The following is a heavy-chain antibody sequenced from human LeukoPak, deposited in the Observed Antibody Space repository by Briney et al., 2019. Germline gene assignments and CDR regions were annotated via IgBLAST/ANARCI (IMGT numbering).Heavy chain of an antibody. V-gene: IGHV3-48*03. J-gene: IGHJ3*02. D-gene: IGHD6-19*01. Sequence: GGSLRLSCAASGFTFSNFAMHWVRQAPGKGLEWVSYISSSGSTIYYADSVKGRFTISRDNAKNSLYLQMNSLRAEDTAVYYCARSIAVAGTSTQLNAFYIWGQGTMVTVSS. CDR3: ARSIAVAGTSTQLNAFYI. CDR2: ISSSGSTI. CDR1: GFTFSNFA.